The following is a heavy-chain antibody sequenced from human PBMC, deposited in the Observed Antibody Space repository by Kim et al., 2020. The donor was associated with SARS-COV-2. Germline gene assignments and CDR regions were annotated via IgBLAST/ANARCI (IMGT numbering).Heavy chain of an antibody. CDR1: GDSIRNYY. Sequence: SETLSLICTASGDSIRNYYWSWIRQPPEKGLEWIGYMSSGGTTHYSPSLKSRVTISADTSKNQLSLKLTSVTAADTAVYFCARGFCSGGRCYGPVFDYW. J-gene: IGHJ4*01. CDR2: MSSGGTT. CDR3: ARGFCSGGRCYGPVFDY. V-gene: IGHV4-59*01. D-gene: IGHD2-15*01.